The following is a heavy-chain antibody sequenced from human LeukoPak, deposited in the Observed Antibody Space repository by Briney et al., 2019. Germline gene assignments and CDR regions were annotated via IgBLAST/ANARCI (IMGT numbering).Heavy chain of an antibody. CDR1: GFTVSSNY. V-gene: IGHV3-53*01. CDR3: ARPAVAGTEGRDY. J-gene: IGHJ4*02. D-gene: IGHD6-19*01. CDR2: IYSGGST. Sequence: GGSLRLSCAASGFTVSSNYMSWVRQAPGKGLEWVSVIYSGGSTYYADSVKGRFTISRDNSKNTLYLQMNSLRAEDTAVYYCARPAVAGTEGRDYWGQGTLVTVSS.